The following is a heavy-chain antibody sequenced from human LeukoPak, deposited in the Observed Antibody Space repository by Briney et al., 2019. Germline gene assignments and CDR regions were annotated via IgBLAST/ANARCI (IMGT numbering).Heavy chain of an antibody. V-gene: IGHV3-23*01. CDR2: ISGSGGST. Sequence: GGSLRLSCEASGFTFSSYAMSWVRQAPGKGLEWVSAISGSGGSTYYADSVKGRFTISRDNSKNTLYLQMNSLRAEDTAVYYCAKDPTLGGTVTTWDYWGQGTLVTVSS. CDR3: AKDPTLGGTVTTWDY. D-gene: IGHD4-17*01. J-gene: IGHJ4*02. CDR1: GFTFSSYA.